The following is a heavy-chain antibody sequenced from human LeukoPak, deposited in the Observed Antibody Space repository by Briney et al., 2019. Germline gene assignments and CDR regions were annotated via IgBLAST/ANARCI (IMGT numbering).Heavy chain of an antibody. D-gene: IGHD5-18*01. V-gene: IGHV4-39*07. CDR1: GDSISSGKYF. Sequence: PSETLSLTCTVSGDSISSGKYFWGWVRLPPGTGLEWIGSIYYSGSTYYNPSLKSRVTISVDTSKNQFSLRLTSATAADTAVYYCVRDQGYTYGYNEVDYWGQGTLVTVSS. CDR3: VRDQGYTYGYNEVDY. CDR2: IYYSGST. J-gene: IGHJ4*02.